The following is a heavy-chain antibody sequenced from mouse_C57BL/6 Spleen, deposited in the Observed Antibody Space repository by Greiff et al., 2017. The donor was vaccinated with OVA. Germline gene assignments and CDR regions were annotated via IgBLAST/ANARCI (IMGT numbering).Heavy chain of an antibody. J-gene: IGHJ1*03. CDR1: GFTFSDYG. CDR3: ARNDGYYGYFDV. Sequence: EVKLMESGGGLVKPGGSLKLSCAASGFTFSDYGMHWVRQAPEKGLEWVAYISSGSSSIYSADTVKGRFTIARDNAKNTLLLQMNSLRSEDTAMYYCARNDGYYGYFDVWGTGTTVTVSS. V-gene: IGHV5-17*01. CDR2: ISSGSSSI. D-gene: IGHD2-3*01.